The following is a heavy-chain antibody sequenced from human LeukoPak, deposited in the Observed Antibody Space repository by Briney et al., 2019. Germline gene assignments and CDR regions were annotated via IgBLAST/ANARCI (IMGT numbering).Heavy chain of an antibody. CDR1: GFTFSSYA. CDR3: AKDRRIAVTGVFDS. D-gene: IGHD6-19*01. J-gene: IGHJ4*02. Sequence: GGSLRLSCAASGFTFSSYAMNWVRQAPGKGLERVSIISDSGDNTNYADSVKGRFTISRDNSKSTLYLQMNSLRAEDTAIYYCAKDRRIAVTGVFDSWGQGTLVTVSS. CDR2: ISDSGDNT. V-gene: IGHV3-23*01.